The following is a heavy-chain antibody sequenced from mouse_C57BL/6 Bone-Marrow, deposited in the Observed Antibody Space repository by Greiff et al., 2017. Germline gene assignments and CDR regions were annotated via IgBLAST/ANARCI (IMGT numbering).Heavy chain of an antibody. J-gene: IGHJ2*01. CDR1: GFTFSSYA. D-gene: IGHD1-1*01. V-gene: IGHV5-4*03. CDR3: AGGGVAGY. CDR2: ISDGGSYT. Sequence: DVMLVESGGGLVKPGGSLKLSCAASGFTFSSYAMSWVRQTPEKRLEWVATISDGGSYTYYPDNVKGRYTISRDNAKNNLYLQMSHLKSEDTAMYYCAGGGVAGYWGQGTTLTVSS.